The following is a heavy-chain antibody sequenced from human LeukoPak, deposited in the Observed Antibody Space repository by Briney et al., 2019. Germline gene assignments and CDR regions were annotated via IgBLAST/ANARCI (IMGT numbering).Heavy chain of an antibody. Sequence: ASVKVSCKASGYTFTSYGISWVRQAPGQGLEWMGWISTYNGNTNYAQKFQGRVTMTRDTSTSTVYMELSSLRSEDTAVYYCARDRVGATDYWGQGTLVTVSS. CDR1: GYTFTSYG. V-gene: IGHV1-18*01. J-gene: IGHJ4*02. CDR2: ISTYNGNT. CDR3: ARDRVGATDY. D-gene: IGHD1-26*01.